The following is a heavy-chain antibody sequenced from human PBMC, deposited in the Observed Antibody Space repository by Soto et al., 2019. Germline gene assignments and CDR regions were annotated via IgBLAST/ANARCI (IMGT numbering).Heavy chain of an antibody. Sequence: GESLKISCAASGFTFSSYSMNWVRQAPGKGLEWVSSISSSSSYIYYADSVKGRFTISRDNAKNSLYLQMNSLRAEDTAVYYCARDQIEGSSPNFDYWGQGTLVTVSS. D-gene: IGHD6-6*01. CDR1: GFTFSSYS. CDR3: ARDQIEGSSPNFDY. CDR2: ISSSSSYI. V-gene: IGHV3-21*01. J-gene: IGHJ4*02.